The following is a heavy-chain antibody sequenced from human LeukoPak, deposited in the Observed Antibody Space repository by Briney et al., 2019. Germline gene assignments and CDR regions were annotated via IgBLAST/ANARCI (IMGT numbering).Heavy chain of an antibody. CDR1: GGTFSSYT. CDR3: ARSLGATTGYYYYYYMDV. CDR2: IIPILGIA. V-gene: IGHV1-69*02. J-gene: IGHJ6*03. Sequence: SVKVSCKASGGTFSSYTISWVRQAPGQGLERMGRIIPILGIANYAQKFQGRVTITAEKSTSTAYMELSSLRSEDTAVYYCARSLGATTGYYYYYYMDVWGKGTTVTVSS. D-gene: IGHD1-26*01.